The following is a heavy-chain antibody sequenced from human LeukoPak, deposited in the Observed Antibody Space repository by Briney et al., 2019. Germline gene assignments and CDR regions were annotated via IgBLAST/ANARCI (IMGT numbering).Heavy chain of an antibody. Sequence: GESLRISCQGSGYNFINYRIGWVRQMPGKGLEWMGIIYPGDSDSRYSPSFQGQVTISVDKSISTAYLQWNNLKASDTAMYYCARHIDTAMVNLIDYWGQGTLVTVSS. V-gene: IGHV5-51*01. D-gene: IGHD5-18*01. J-gene: IGHJ4*02. CDR2: IYPGDSDS. CDR3: ARHIDTAMVNLIDY. CDR1: GYNFINYR.